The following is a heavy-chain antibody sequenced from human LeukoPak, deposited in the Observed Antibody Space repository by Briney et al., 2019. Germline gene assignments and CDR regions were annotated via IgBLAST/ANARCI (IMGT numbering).Heavy chain of an antibody. CDR2: ISAYNGNT. CDR1: GYTFTSYG. V-gene: IGHV1-18*01. CDR3: ARSYDSYDY. J-gene: IGHJ4*02. Sequence: ASVKVSCKASGYTFTSYGISWVRQAPGQGLEWMGWISAYNGNTSYAQKFQGRVTMTRDTSTSTVYMELSSLRSEDTAVYYCARSYDSYDYWGQGTLVTVSS. D-gene: IGHD3-22*01.